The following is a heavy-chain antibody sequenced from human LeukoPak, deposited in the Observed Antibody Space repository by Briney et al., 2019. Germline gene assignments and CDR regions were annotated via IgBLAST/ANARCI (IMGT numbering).Heavy chain of an antibody. J-gene: IGHJ4*02. CDR3: ARKNWNSFDY. CDR2: ISSSGSIT. Sequence: PGGSLRLSCAASGFTFSSYEMKWVRQAPGKGVEWVSYISSSGSITHYADSVKGRFTISRDNAKNSLFLQMNSLGAEDTAVYYCARKNWNSFDYWGQGTLVTVSS. D-gene: IGHD1-1*01. CDR1: GFTFSSYE. V-gene: IGHV3-48*03.